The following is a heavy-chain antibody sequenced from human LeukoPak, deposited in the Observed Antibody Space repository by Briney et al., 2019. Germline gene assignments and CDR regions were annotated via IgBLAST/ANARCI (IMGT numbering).Heavy chain of an antibody. Sequence: SETLSLTCTVSGGSISSGDYYWSWIRQPPGKGLEGIGYIYYSGSTYYNPSLKSRVTISVDTSKNEFSLKLSSVTAADTAVYYCARAWFGDPRFDLWGRGTLVTISS. D-gene: IGHD3-10*01. CDR2: IYYSGST. CDR3: ARAWFGDPRFDL. J-gene: IGHJ2*01. CDR1: GGSISSGDYY. V-gene: IGHV4-30-4*01.